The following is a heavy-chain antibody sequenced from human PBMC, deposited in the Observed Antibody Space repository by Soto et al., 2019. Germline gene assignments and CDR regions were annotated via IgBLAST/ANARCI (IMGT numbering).Heavy chain of an antibody. Sequence: ASVKVSCKASGYTFTNYAIHWVRQAPGQRLEWMGWINAGNGKTKYSQKFQDRVTITRDTSASTAYMEVNSLRSEDTAVYYCTGAYYDIDGYILDPWGQGTSVTVSS. D-gene: IGHD3-22*01. CDR1: GYTFTNYA. V-gene: IGHV1-3*01. CDR3: TGAYYDIDGYILDP. J-gene: IGHJ5*02. CDR2: INAGNGKT.